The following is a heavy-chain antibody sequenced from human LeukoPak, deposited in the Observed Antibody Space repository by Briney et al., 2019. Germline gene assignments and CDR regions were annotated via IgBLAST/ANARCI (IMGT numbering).Heavy chain of an antibody. CDR2: ISGDGGTI. V-gene: IGHV3-23*01. CDR1: GFTLRSSA. CDR3: AKELYGNPSGY. D-gene: IGHD2-8*01. Sequence: RPGGSLRLSCAASGFTLRSSAMSWVRQAPGKGLERVSAISGDGGTISYAASVRGRFTISRDNAKNTLFLQMSSLRAGDTALYYCAKELYGNPSGYWGQGTRVTVSS. J-gene: IGHJ4*02.